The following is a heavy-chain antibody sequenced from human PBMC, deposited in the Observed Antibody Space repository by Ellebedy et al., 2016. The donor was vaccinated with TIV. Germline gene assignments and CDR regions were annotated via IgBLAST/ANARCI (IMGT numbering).Heavy chain of an antibody. D-gene: IGHD1/OR15-1a*01. J-gene: IGHJ3*02. CDR3: AAGASPNNNGYAFDI. CDR1: GYTFTSYG. V-gene: IGHV1-18*01. Sequence: ASVKVSCKASGYTFTSYGISWVRQAPGQGLEWMGWISAYNGNTNYAQKLQGRVTMTTDTSTSTAYMELSSLRSEDTAVYYCAAGASPNNNGYAFDIWGQGTMVTVSS. CDR2: ISAYNGNT.